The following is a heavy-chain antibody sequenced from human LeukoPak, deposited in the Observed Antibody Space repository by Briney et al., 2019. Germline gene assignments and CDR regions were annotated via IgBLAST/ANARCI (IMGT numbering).Heavy chain of an antibody. Sequence: SETLSLTCAVYGGPFSGYYGSWIRQTPGKGLEWIGEINHSGSAKYKPSLKSRVTISVTLSKNQFSLDLSSVTAADTGVYYWARGQPPYSAGSTYYAGGFYYYDNWGQGTLVTVSS. V-gene: IGHV4-34*01. CDR2: INHSGSA. CDR1: GGPFSGYY. CDR3: ARGQPPYSAGSTYYAGGFYYYDN. J-gene: IGHJ4*02. D-gene: IGHD1-7*01.